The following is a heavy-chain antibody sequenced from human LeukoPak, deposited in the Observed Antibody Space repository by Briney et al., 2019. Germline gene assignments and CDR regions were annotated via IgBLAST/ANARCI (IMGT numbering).Heavy chain of an antibody. Sequence: GASVKVSCKASGYTFTSYDINWVRQATGQGLEWMGWMNPNSGNTGYAQKFQGRVTMTRNTSISTAYMELSSLRSEDTAVYYCARDSEITGTTTGAFDIWGQGTMVTVSS. D-gene: IGHD1-7*01. J-gene: IGHJ3*02. CDR2: MNPNSGNT. CDR1: GYTFTSYD. CDR3: ARDSEITGTTTGAFDI. V-gene: IGHV1-8*01.